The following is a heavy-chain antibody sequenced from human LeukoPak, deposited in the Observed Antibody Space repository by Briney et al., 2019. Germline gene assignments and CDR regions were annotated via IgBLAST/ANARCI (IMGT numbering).Heavy chain of an antibody. CDR3: ARVVAGDYPWYFDY. V-gene: IGHV4-30-4*01. D-gene: IGHD4-17*01. CDR2: IYYSGST. Sequence: SQTLSLTCTVSGGSISSGDYYWSWIRQPPGKGLEWIGYIYYSGSTYYNPSLKSRVTISVDTSKNQFSLKPSSVTAADTAVYYCARVVAGDYPWYFDYWGQGTLVTVSS. CDR1: GGSISSGDYY. J-gene: IGHJ4*02.